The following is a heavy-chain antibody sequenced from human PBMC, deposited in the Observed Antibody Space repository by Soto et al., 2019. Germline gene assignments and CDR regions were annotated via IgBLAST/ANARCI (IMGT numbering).Heavy chain of an antibody. CDR1: GSTFSAYG. Sequence: GGSLRLSCAASGSTFSAYGIHWVRQAPGKGLEWVAVISHDGSNTNYADSVKGRFTFSRDNSKDTVYLQMNSLRAEDTAVYYCVRDDFALGLDYWGPGTLVT. V-gene: IGHV3-30*03. D-gene: IGHD1-26*01. J-gene: IGHJ4*02. CDR2: ISHDGSNT. CDR3: VRDDFALGLDY.